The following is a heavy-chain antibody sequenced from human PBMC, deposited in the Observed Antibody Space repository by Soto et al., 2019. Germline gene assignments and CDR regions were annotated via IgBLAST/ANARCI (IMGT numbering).Heavy chain of an antibody. J-gene: IGHJ5*01. V-gene: IGHV3-21*05. Sequence: GGSLRLSCAASGLTFSSYSMNWVRQAPGKGLEWVSYISSSSSYIYYADSVKGRFTISRDNAKNSLYLQMNSLRAEDTAVYYCARHYDFWSGYSEWFDPWGQGTLVTVSS. CDR1: GLTFSSYS. D-gene: IGHD3-3*01. CDR2: ISSSSSYI. CDR3: ARHYDFWSGYSEWFDP.